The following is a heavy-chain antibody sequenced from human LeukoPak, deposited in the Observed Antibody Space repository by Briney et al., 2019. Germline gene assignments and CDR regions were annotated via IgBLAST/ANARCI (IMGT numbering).Heavy chain of an antibody. J-gene: IGHJ3*02. CDR1: GFTFSSYA. D-gene: IGHD3-16*02. V-gene: IGHV3-23*01. CDR3: AKDPIMITFGGVIVPAAFDI. CDR2: ISGSGGST. Sequence: GGSLSLSCAASGFTFSSYAMSWVRQAPGKGVEWVSAISGSGGSTYYADSVKGRFTISRDNSKNTLYLQMNSMRAEDTAVYYCAKDPIMITFGGVIVPAAFDIWGQGTMVTVSS.